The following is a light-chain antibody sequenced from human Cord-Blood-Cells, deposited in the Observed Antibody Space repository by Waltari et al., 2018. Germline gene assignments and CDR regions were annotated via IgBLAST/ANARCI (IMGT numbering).Light chain of an antibody. J-gene: IGLJ3*02. CDR1: SSDVGSYNL. Sequence: QSALTQPASVSGSPGQSITISCTGTSSDVGSYNLVSWYQQHPGKAPKLMIYEGSKRPSGVSNRFSGCKSGNTASLTISGLQAEDEADYYCCSYAGSSTSVFGGGTKLTVL. CDR2: EGS. CDR3: CSYAGSSTSV. V-gene: IGLV2-23*01.